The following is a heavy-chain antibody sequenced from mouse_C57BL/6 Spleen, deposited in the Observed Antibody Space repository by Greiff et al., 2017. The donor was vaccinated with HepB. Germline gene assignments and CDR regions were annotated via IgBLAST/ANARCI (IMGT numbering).Heavy chain of an antibody. Sequence: QVQLQQPGAELVRPGSSVKLSSKASGYTFTSYWMDWVKQRPGQGLEWIGNIYPSDSETHYNQKFKDKATLTVDKSSSTAYMQLSSLTSEDSAVYYCARCYYGSSYYFDYWGQGTTLTVSS. CDR1: GYTFTSYW. D-gene: IGHD1-1*01. CDR2: IYPSDSET. V-gene: IGHV1-61*01. J-gene: IGHJ2*01. CDR3: ARCYYGSSYYFDY.